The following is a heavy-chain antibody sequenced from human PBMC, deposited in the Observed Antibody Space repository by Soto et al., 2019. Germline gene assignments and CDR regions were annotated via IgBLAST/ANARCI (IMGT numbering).Heavy chain of an antibody. Sequence: GESLKISCKGSGYSFTSYWIGCVGQMPGKGLEWMGIIYPCDSDTRYSPSFQGQVTISADKSISTAYLQWSSLKASDTAMYYCARLNSYDFWSGYPFAEDYHHGMHVWDQAPRLT. CDR2: IYPCDSDT. CDR1: GYSFTSYW. V-gene: IGHV5-51*01. CDR3: ARLNSYDFWSGYPFAEDYHHGMHV. D-gene: IGHD3-3*01. J-gene: IGHJ6*02.